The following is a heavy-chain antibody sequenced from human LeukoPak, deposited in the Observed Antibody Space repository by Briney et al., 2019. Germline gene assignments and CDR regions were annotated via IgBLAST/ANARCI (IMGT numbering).Heavy chain of an antibody. J-gene: IGHJ6*02. D-gene: IGHD3-22*01. CDR3: AGIIVVVSAIPRYYGIDV. CDR2: INNSGSN. CDR1: GGSFSGYY. V-gene: IGHV4-34*01. Sequence: SETLSLTCAVDGGSFSGYYWRWISQPQGKGREWIGEINNSGSNNYNPSLKRRGTISVETSKNQCSLKLSSVTAADTAVYYCAGIIVVVSAIPRYYGIDVWGQGTTVTVSS.